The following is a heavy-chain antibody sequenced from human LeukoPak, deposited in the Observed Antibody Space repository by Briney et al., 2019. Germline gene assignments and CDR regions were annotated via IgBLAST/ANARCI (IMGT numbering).Heavy chain of an antibody. D-gene: IGHD5-12*01. CDR1: GYTFTSYD. J-gene: IGHJ4*02. CDR3: ARGGGSRRRFPFDY. CDR2: INPNSGGT. V-gene: IGHV1-2*02. Sequence: ASVKVSCKASGYTFTSYDINWVRQATGQGLEWMGWINPNSGGTNYAQKFQGRVTMTRDTSISTAYMELSRLRSDDTAVYYCARGGGSRRRFPFDYWGQGTLVTVSS.